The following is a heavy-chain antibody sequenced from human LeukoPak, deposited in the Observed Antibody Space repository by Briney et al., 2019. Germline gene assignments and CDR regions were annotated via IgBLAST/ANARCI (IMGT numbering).Heavy chain of an antibody. CDR3: ARRYDGFDY. CDR2: ISYDGSNK. D-gene: IGHD3-3*01. V-gene: IGHV3-30-3*01. Sequence: GGSLRLSCAASGFTFSSYAVHWVRQAPGRGLEWVAVISYDGSNKHYADPVKGRFSISRDNSKNTLYLQMNSLRAEDTAVYYCARRYDGFDYWGQGTLVTVSS. J-gene: IGHJ4*02. CDR1: GFTFSSYA.